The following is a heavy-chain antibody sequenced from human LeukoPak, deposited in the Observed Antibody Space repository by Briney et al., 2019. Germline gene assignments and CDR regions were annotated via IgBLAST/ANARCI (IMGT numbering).Heavy chain of an antibody. V-gene: IGHV4-61*02. CDR1: GGSISSGSYY. CDR2: IYTSGST. CDR3: ARDAYYDSSGYYSY. D-gene: IGHD3-22*01. Sequence: PSETLSLTCTVSGGSISSGSYYWSWIRQPAGKGLERIGRIYTSGSTNYNPSLKSRVTISVDTSKNQFSLKLSSVTAADTAVYYCARDAYYDSSGYYSYWGQGTLVTVSS. J-gene: IGHJ4*02.